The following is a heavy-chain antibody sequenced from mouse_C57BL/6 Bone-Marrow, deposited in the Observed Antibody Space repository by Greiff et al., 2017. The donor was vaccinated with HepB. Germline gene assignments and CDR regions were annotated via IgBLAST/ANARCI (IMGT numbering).Heavy chain of an antibody. J-gene: IGHJ2*01. V-gene: IGHV1-80*01. Sequence: VQLQQSGAELVKPGASVTISCKASGYAFSSYWLNWVKQRPGKGLEWIGQIYPGDGDTDYNGKFKGKATLTADKSSSTAYMQLSSLTSEDSAVYVCARGSAYGRRHLDDWGKGTNLTVAS. CDR1: GYAFSSYW. CDR3: ARGSAYGRRHLDD. D-gene: IGHD1-1*01. CDR2: IYPGDGDT.